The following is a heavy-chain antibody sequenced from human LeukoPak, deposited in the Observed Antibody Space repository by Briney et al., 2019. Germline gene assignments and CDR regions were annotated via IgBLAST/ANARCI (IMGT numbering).Heavy chain of an antibody. CDR2: IHPSGIF. Sequence: PSETLSLTCAVYGGSCDDYYCSWLRQPPGKGLQWIGEIHPSGIFYYNSSLLSRVTISIDTSKSQFSLRLTSVTAADTAFYYCARGRDRSKAGDHWGQGSLVTVSS. D-gene: IGHD5-24*01. J-gene: IGHJ4*02. CDR1: GGSCDDYY. V-gene: IGHV4-34*01. CDR3: ARGRDRSKAGDH.